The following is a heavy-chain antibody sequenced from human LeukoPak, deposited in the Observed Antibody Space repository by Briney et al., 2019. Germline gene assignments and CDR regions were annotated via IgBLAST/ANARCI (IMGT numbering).Heavy chain of an antibody. Sequence: SETLSLTCTVSGGSISSYYWSWIRQPPGKGLEWIGYIYYSGSTNYNPSLKSRVTISVDTSKNQFSLKLSSVTAADTAVYYCAGDLVQTRYNWFDPWGQGTLVTVSS. CDR1: GGSISSYY. CDR2: IYYSGST. CDR3: AGDLVQTRYNWFDP. D-gene: IGHD3-10*02. V-gene: IGHV4-59*01. J-gene: IGHJ5*02.